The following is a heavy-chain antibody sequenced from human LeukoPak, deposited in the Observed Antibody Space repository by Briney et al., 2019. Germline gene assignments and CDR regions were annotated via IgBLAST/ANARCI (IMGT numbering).Heavy chain of an antibody. CDR2: MNPNSGNT. CDR1: GYTFTSYD. V-gene: IGHV1-8*01. D-gene: IGHD1-26*01. CDR3: ARDRNKGGGSYGTDAFDI. Sequence: VSVKVSCKASGYTFTSYDINWVRQATGQGLEWMGWMNPNSGNTGYAQKFQGRVTMTRNTSISTAYMELSSLRSEDTAVYYCARDRNKGGGSYGTDAFDIWGQGTMVTVSS. J-gene: IGHJ3*02.